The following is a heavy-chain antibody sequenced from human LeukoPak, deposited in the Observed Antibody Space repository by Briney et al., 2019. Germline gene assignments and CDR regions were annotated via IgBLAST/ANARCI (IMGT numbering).Heavy chain of an antibody. D-gene: IGHD6-13*01. Sequence: GSLRLSCAASGFTFSSYAMHWVRQAPGKGLEWVAVISYDGSNKYYADSVKGRFTISRDNSKNTLYLQMNSLRAEDTAVYYCARELRDFSSWYFDYWGQGTLVTVSS. CDR2: ISYDGSNK. CDR3: ARELRDFSSWYFDY. J-gene: IGHJ4*02. V-gene: IGHV3-30-3*01. CDR1: GFTFSSYA.